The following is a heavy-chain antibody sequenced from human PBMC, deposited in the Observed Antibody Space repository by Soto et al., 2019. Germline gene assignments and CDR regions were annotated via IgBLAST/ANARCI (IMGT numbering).Heavy chain of an antibody. V-gene: IGHV3-23*01. Sequence: EVLLLESGGGLVQPGGSLRLSCAASGFTFSSYAMSWVRQAPGKGLAWVSAISCSGGSTYYADSMKGRFASAREYSDTTLYLQTNVLRSEDTAVYYGAAELYGGGPGAFYYWGQGSLVTVS. CDR2: ISCSGGST. CDR3: AAELYGGGPGAFYY. D-gene: IGHD3-16*02. CDR1: GFTFSSYA. J-gene: IGHJ4*02.